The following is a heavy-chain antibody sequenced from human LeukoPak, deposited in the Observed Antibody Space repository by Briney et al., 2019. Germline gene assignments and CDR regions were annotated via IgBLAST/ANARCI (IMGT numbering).Heavy chain of an antibody. CDR2: IYGHDGGT. V-gene: IGHV1-2*02. D-gene: IGHD3-9*01. CDR3: VRDFDWGPDY. CDR1: GYTFTGHY. J-gene: IGHJ4*02. Sequence: ASVKVSCKASGYTFTGHYLHWVRQAPGQGLEWMGWIYGHDGGTNFAQKFQDRVTMTRDTSITTAYMELTSLTPDDTAVYYCVRDFDWGPDYWGQGALVTVSS.